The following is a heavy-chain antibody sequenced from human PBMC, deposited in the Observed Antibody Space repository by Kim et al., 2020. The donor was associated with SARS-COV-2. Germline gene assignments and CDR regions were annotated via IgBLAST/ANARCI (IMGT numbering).Heavy chain of an antibody. Sequence: GGSLRLSCAASGFTFSNYAMSWVRQAPGKGLEWVSAIIGNGSTTYYADSVKGRFTISRDNSENMLYLQMSSLRAEDTAVYYCARPGESDVWGQGTTVTVSS. CDR1: GFTFSNYA. V-gene: IGHV3-23*01. J-gene: IGHJ6*02. CDR2: IIGNGSTT. CDR3: ARPGESDV.